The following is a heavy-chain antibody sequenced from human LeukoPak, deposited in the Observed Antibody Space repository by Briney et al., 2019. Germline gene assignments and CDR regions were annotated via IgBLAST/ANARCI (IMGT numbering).Heavy chain of an antibody. Sequence: GGSLRLSCAASGFTFSRYWISWVRQAPGKGLEWVANIKQDGSEKYYVDSVKGRFTISRDNAKNSLYLQMNSLRGEDTAVYYCARVSCTNGVCYGFGYWGQGTLVTVSS. J-gene: IGHJ4*02. CDR1: GFTFSRYW. D-gene: IGHD2-8*01. CDR2: IKQDGSEK. CDR3: ARVSCTNGVCYGFGY. V-gene: IGHV3-7*01.